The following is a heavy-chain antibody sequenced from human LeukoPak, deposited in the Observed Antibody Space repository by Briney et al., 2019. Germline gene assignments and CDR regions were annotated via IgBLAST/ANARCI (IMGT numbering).Heavy chain of an antibody. V-gene: IGHV4-59*12. CDR1: GVSISHYF. CDR3: ARRGPTSHQNSSGYFDS. J-gene: IGHJ4*02. Sequence: SETLSLTCSVSGVSISHYFWSWIRQTPEKGLEWIGYIHHTGSTNDNPSLKGRGTISVDTSKNQFSLKIRAMTAADTAVYYCARRGPTSHQNSSGYFDSWGQGILVTVSS. D-gene: IGHD3-22*01. CDR2: IHHTGST.